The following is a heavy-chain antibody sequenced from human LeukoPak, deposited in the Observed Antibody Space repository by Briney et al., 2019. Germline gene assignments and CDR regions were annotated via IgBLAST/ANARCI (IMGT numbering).Heavy chain of an antibody. CDR3: ARSVVVPAAIEWDYYMDV. J-gene: IGHJ6*03. CDR2: IIPIFCTA. CDR1: GGTFSSYA. Sequence: SVEVSCKASGGTFSSYAISWVRQAPGQGLEWMGGIIPIFCTANYAQKFQGRVTITADESTSTAYMELSSLRSEDTAVYYCARSVVVPAAIEWDYYMDVWGKGTTVTVSS. D-gene: IGHD2-2*02. V-gene: IGHV1-69*13.